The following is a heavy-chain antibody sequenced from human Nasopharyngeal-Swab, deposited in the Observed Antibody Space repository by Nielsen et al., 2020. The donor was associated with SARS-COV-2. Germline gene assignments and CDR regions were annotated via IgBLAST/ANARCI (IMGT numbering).Heavy chain of an antibody. V-gene: IGHV3-53*01. CDR2: IYSGGST. J-gene: IGHJ5*02. CDR1: GFTVSNNY. CDR3: ASLSTYP. D-gene: IGHD5/OR15-5a*01. Sequence: GESLKISCAASGFTVSNNYMTWVRQAPGKGLEWVSLIYSGGSTYYADSVKGRFTISRDNAKNSLYLQMNSLRDEDTAVYYCASLSTYPWGQGTLVTVSS.